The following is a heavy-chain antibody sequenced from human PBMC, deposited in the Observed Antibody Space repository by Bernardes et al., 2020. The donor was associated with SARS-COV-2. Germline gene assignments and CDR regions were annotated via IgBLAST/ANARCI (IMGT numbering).Heavy chain of an antibody. Sequence: GSLRLSCAASGFTVGSYAMSWVRQAPGKGLEWDSGISGSGDITNYADSVKGRFTISRDISKNTVSLQMNTLRAGDTAIYYCAKDYCDSDCDFFDHWGQGTLVTVSS. CDR3: AKDYCDSDCDFFDH. CDR2: ISGSGDIT. V-gene: IGHV3-23*01. D-gene: IGHD2-21*02. J-gene: IGHJ4*02. CDR1: GFTVGSYA.